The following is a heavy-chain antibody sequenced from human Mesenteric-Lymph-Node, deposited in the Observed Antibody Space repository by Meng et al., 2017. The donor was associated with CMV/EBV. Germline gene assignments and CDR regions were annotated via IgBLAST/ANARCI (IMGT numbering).Heavy chain of an antibody. CDR1: GFTFSGYW. CDR3: ARAAYFDTSGYYTGLDY. V-gene: IGHV3-74*01. J-gene: IGHJ4*02. D-gene: IGHD3-22*01. Sequence: GESLKISCAASGFTFSGYWMHWVRQVPGKGLVWVSHIDSDGSGTNYADSVKGRFTISRDNARNTVYLHMHNVRGEDTAVYYCARAAYFDTSGYYTGLDYWGQGTLVTVSS. CDR2: IDSDGSGT.